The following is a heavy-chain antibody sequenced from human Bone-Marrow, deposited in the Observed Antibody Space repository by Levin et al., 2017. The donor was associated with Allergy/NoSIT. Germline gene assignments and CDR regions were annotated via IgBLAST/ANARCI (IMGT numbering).Heavy chain of an antibody. D-gene: IGHD2-21*01. Sequence: GESLKISCAASGFTFSDYAMSWVRQAPGKGLEWVSAISGTGGNTYYANSVKGRFTISRDNSQKMLYLQMNSLRVEDTALYYCANSWSYCGKNCYNDNFDYWGQGILVTVSS. CDR2: ISGTGGNT. CDR3: ANSWSYCGKNCYNDNFDY. J-gene: IGHJ4*02. CDR1: GFTFSDYA. V-gene: IGHV3-23*01.